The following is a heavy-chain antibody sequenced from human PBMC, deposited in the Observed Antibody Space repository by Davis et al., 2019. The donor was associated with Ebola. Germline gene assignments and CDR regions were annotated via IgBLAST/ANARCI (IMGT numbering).Heavy chain of an antibody. CDR1: WFTFRRSA. Sequence: ESLKISCASPWFTFRRSAMHLVRQASGQGLGGVVRIRCKTNSYATPYAASVKGRFTISRDNSNNLLYLQMNSLRAEDKAVYYCAIPDCRGGNCYSVYIKNWGQGTLVTVSS. V-gene: IGHV3-73*01. CDR3: AIPDCRGGNCYSVYIKN. J-gene: IGHJ4*02. D-gene: IGHD2-15*01. CDR2: IRCKTNSYAT.